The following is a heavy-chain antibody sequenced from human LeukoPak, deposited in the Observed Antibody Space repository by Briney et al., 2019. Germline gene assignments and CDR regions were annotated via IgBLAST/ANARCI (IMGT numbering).Heavy chain of an antibody. CDR1: GFTXXXYS. CDR2: ITASGTAM. V-gene: IGHV3-48*02. J-gene: IGHJ6*02. CDR3: ARGEVVIGYYYGMDV. D-gene: IGHD3-22*01. Sequence: SGFTXXXYSXXXVRQAPGKGLEWVSNITASGTAMFYADSVKGRFTISRDSARNSLYLQMNSLRDEDTAVYYCARGEVVIGYYYGMDVWGQGTTVTVSS.